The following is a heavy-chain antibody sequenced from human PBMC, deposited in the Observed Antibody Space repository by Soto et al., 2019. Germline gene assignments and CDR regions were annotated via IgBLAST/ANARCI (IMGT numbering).Heavy chain of an antibody. D-gene: IGHD6-13*01. J-gene: IGHJ6*02. CDR3: AIERRDSSSRTIYYDMDV. V-gene: IGHV1-69*06. CDR1: GGTFSSYA. Sequence: QVQLVQSGAEVKKPGSSVKVSCKASGGTFSSYAISWVRQAPGQGLEWMGGIIPIFGTANYAQKFQGRVTITADKSTSTAYMELSSLRSEDTAVYYCAIERRDSSSRTIYYDMDVWGQGTTVTVSS. CDR2: IIPIFGTA.